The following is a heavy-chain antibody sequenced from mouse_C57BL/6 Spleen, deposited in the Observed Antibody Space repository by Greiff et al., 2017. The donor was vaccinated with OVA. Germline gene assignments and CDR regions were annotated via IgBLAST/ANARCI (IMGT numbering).Heavy chain of an antibody. CDR2: IYPGSGST. CDR3: ARSYGSSTYAMDY. D-gene: IGHD1-1*01. CDR1: GYTFTSYW. V-gene: IGHV1-55*01. J-gene: IGHJ4*01. Sequence: VQLQQPGAELVKPGASVKMSCKASGYTFTSYWITWVKQRPGHGLEWIGDIYPGSGSTNYNEKFKSKATLTVDTSSSTAYMQLSSLTSEDSAVYYCARSYGSSTYAMDYWGQGTSVTVSS.